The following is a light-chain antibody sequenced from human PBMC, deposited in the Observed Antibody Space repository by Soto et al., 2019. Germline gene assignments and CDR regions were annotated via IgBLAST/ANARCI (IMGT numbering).Light chain of an antibody. Sequence: EIVMTQSPATLSVSPGERATLSCRASQSVSGNLAWYQHKPGQAPRLLIYGASTRATGIPARFSGSGSGTEFTLTISSLQSEDFSVYYCQQCNSWPRTFGQGTKLEIK. V-gene: IGKV3-15*01. CDR3: QQCNSWPRT. CDR2: GAS. CDR1: QSVSGN. J-gene: IGKJ2*01.